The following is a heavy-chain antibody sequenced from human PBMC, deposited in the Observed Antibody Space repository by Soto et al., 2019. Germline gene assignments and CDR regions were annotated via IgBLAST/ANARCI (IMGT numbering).Heavy chain of an antibody. D-gene: IGHD3-10*01. CDR1: GYTLSNYG. J-gene: IGHJ4*02. V-gene: IGHV1-18*01. Sequence: ASVKVSCKASGYTLSNYGISWVRQAPGQGLEWMGWISVYNEDTNYREKFQGRFTLTTDTSTNTAYMELRSLRSDDTAVYYCVREPPRGYYGSRTFDYWGQGTTVTVS. CDR3: VREPPRGYYGSRTFDY. CDR2: ISVYNEDT.